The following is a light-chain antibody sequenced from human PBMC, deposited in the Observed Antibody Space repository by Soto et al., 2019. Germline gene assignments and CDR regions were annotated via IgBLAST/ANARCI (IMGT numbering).Light chain of an antibody. J-gene: IGKJ3*01. V-gene: IGKV1-39*01. Sequence: DIQMTQSPFSLSASLGDRVTITCRASQSISDYLNWYQQKPGKGHKLLIFAASSLQVGVPSRFSGSGSGTDVTLTISRLQPEDFATYFCQQSHSAPLTFGPGTTVDIK. CDR3: QQSHSAPLT. CDR2: AAS. CDR1: QSISDY.